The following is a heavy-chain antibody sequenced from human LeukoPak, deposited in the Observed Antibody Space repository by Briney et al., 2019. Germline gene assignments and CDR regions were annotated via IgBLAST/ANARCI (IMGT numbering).Heavy chain of an antibody. CDR1: GFTFSDYY. CDR3: ARDLVSAHWYFDL. Sequence: PGGSLRLSCAAPGFTFSDYYMSWIRQAPGKGLEWVSYITSSGSTIYYADSVKGRFTISRDNAKNSLYLQMNSLRAEDTAVYYCARDLVSAHWYFDLWGRGTLVTVSS. J-gene: IGHJ2*01. CDR2: ITSSGSTI. D-gene: IGHD3-9*01. V-gene: IGHV3-11*04.